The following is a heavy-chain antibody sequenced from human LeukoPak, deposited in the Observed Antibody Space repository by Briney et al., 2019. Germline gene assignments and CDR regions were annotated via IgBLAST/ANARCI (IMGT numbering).Heavy chain of an antibody. CDR3: ARGFMDYYSDDYAFSDY. J-gene: IGHJ4*02. Sequence: ASVKVSCKASGYTFTGYYLHWVRQPPPQGLEWMGWINPNSGDTGHAQKFQDRLTMTRENSITTAFMEPRSLRSEDTAVYYCARGFMDYYSDDYAFSDYWGQGTLVTVSS. CDR1: GYTFTGYY. V-gene: IGHV1-8*02. D-gene: IGHD3-10*01. CDR2: INPNSGDT.